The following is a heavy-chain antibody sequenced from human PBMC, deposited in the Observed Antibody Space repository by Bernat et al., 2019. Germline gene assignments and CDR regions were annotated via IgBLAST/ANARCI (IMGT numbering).Heavy chain of an antibody. J-gene: IGHJ4*02. D-gene: IGHD2-2*01. CDR2: ISGSGGST. CDR3: ANLGCCSSTSCYEDY. CDR1: GFTFSSYA. V-gene: IGHV3-23*01. Sequence: EVQLLESGGGLVQPGGSLRLSCAASGFTFSSYAMSWVRQAPGKGLEWVSAISGSGGSTYYADSVKGRFTISRDNSKNTLYLQMNSLRAEDTAVYYCANLGCCSSTSCYEDYWGQGTLVTVSS.